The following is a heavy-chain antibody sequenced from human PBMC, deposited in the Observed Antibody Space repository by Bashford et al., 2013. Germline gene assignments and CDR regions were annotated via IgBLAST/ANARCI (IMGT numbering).Heavy chain of an antibody. J-gene: IGHJ6*03. CDR1: GGSFNGYN. CDR3: ARDSSGWFGTYFYYYKDV. CDR2: MYHDGTT. D-gene: IGHD6-19*01. Sequence: SETLSLTCAVYGGSFNGYNWTWIRQPPGKGAGVDWSMYHDGTTYYNPSLKGRVTISIDTSNNQFSLKLTSVTAADTAVYYCARDSSGWFGTYFYYYKDVWGKGTTVTVSS. V-gene: IGHV4-34*01.